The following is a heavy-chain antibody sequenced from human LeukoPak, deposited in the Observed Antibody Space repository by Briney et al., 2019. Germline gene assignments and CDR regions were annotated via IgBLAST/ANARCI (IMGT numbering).Heavy chain of an antibody. CDR3: ATATRTVVRGYFDY. CDR1: GGSISSYY. D-gene: IGHD4-23*01. J-gene: IGHJ4*02. CDR2: IYYSGST. V-gene: IGHV4-59*01. Sequence: PSETLSLTCTVSGGSISSYYWSWIRQPPGKGLEWIGYIYYSGSTNYNPSLKSRVTISVDTSKNQFSLKLSSVTAADTAVYYCATATRTVVRGYFDYWGQGTLVTVSS.